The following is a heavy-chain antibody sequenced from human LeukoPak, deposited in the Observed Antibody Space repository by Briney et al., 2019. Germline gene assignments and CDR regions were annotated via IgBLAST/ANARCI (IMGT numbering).Heavy chain of an antibody. D-gene: IGHD2-2*01. Sequence: PGGSLRLSCAASGFSFSTYSMNWVRQAPGKGLEWVSSISSSSAHIFYADSVKGRFSISRDIAKNSLYLQMNSLRVEDTAVYYCTSRYCTTTNCYSFDIWGQGTMVTVSS. CDR1: GFSFSTYS. V-gene: IGHV3-21*01. J-gene: IGHJ3*02. CDR2: ISSSSAHI. CDR3: TSRYCTTTNCYSFDI.